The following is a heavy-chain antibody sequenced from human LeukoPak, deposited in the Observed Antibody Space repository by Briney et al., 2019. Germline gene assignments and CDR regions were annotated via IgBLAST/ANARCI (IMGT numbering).Heavy chain of an antibody. CDR1: GYTFTKYY. Sequence: ASVTLSCKASGYTFTKYYMHWVRQAPGQGLEWIGWISPNSGGTKYVQKFQGRVTMTRDTSITTVYMELSGLSFDDTAVYYCARGGGRYSVDYWGQGTLVIVSS. V-gene: IGHV1-2*02. J-gene: IGHJ4*02. CDR3: ARGGGRYSVDY. CDR2: ISPNSGGT. D-gene: IGHD1-26*01.